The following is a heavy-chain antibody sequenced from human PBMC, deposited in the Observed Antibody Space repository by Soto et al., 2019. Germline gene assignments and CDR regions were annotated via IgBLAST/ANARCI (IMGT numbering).Heavy chain of an antibody. CDR2: IYTSGST. CDR3: ARVGYDFWSGYYTRAFDI. J-gene: IGHJ3*02. V-gene: IGHV4-4*07. D-gene: IGHD3-3*01. Sequence: SETLSLTCTVSGGSISSYYWSWIRQPAGKGLEWIGRIYTSGSTNYNPSPKSRVTMSVDTSKNQFSLKLSSVTAADTAVYYCARVGYDFWSGYYTRAFDIWGQGKMVTVSS. CDR1: GGSISSYY.